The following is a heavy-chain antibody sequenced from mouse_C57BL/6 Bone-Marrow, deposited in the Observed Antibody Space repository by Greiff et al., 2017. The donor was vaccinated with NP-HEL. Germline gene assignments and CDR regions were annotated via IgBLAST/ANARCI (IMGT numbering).Heavy chain of an antibody. V-gene: IGHV1-53*01. D-gene: IGHD1-1*01. J-gene: IGHJ1*03. CDR3: ARTTTKGDWYFDV. CDR2: INPSNGGT. Sequence: ASGYTFTSYWMHWVKQRPGQGLEWIGNINPSNGGTNYNEKFKSKATLTVDKSSSTAYMQLSSLTSEDSAVYYCARTTTKGDWYFDVWGTGTTVTVSS. CDR1: GYTFTSYW.